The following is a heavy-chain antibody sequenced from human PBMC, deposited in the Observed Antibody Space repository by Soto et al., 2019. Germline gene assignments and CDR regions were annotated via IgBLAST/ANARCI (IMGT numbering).Heavy chain of an antibody. D-gene: IGHD1-26*01. Sequence: SQTLSLTCAISGDSVSSNSVAWNWIRQSPSRGLEWLGRTYYRSKWYNDYAESVKSRITINPDTSKNQLSLHLNSVTPEDTAVYYCTRSLSGTNYHGPFDIWGQGTMVTVSS. CDR2: TYYRSKWYN. CDR1: GDSVSSNSVA. CDR3: TRSLSGTNYHGPFDI. V-gene: IGHV6-1*01. J-gene: IGHJ3*02.